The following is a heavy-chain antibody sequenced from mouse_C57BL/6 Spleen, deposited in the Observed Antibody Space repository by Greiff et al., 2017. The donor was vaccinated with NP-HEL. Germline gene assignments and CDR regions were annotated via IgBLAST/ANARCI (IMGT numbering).Heavy chain of an antibody. V-gene: IGHV1-62-2*01. D-gene: IGHD1-1*01. CDR3: ARHGYYGSSYYWYFDV. Sequence: LVESGAELVKPGASVKLSCKASGYTFTEYTIHWVKQRSGQGLEWIGWFYPGSGSIKYNEKFKDKATLTADKSSSTVYMELSRLTSEDSAVYFCARHGYYGSSYYWYFDVWGTGTTVTVSS. CDR2: FYPGSGSI. CDR1: GYTFTEYT. J-gene: IGHJ1*03.